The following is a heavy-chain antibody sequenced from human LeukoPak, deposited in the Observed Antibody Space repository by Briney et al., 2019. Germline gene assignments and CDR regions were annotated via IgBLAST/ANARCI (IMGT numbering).Heavy chain of an antibody. CDR1: GFTFSSYW. Sequence: GGSLRLSCAASGFTFSSYWMSWGGQAPGKGLEGVAHIKQDGSEKYYVDSVKGRFTIPREKAKNSMYMQVNSLRRKDRAVYYCTTENYYDSSGYYSDAFDIWGQGTMVTVSS. V-gene: IGHV3-7*03. J-gene: IGHJ3*02. D-gene: IGHD3-22*01. CDR2: IKQDGSEK. CDR3: TTENYYDSSGYYSDAFDI.